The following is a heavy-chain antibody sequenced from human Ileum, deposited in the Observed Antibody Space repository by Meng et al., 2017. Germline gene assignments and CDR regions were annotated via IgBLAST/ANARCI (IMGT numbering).Heavy chain of an antibody. CDR2: IYHSGST. CDR3: ARESHYGGNFVTFDY. V-gene: IGHV4-4*02. J-gene: IGHJ4*02. Sequence: QQQAAGTGLVNPSGTRSISWSAPGVSIRSGNWCMWFRHPPGKGLEWIGEIYHSGSTNYNPSLKSRVTISVDKSKNQFSLKLSSVTAADTAVYYCARESHYGGNFVTFDYWGQGTLVTVSS. CDR1: GVSIRSGNW. D-gene: IGHD4-23*01.